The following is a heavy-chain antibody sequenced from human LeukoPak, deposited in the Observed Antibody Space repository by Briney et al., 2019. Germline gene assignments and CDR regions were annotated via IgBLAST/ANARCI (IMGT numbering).Heavy chain of an antibody. D-gene: IGHD6-13*01. CDR1: GDTFTNYD. CDR2: MDPNSGNT. V-gene: IGHV1-8*03. CDR3: ARFKRYSSSWYSAFDI. Sequence: ASVKVSCKASGDTFTNYDINWVRQATGQGLEWMGWMDPNSGNTGYAQKFQGRVTITKNTSISTAYMELSSLRSEDTAVYYCARFKRYSSSWYSAFDIWGQGTMVTVSS. J-gene: IGHJ3*02.